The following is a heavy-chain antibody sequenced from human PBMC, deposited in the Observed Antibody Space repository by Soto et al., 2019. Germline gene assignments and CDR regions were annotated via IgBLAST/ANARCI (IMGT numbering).Heavy chain of an antibody. CDR1: GYTFTGYY. J-gene: IGHJ4*02. CDR3: ARVLYGSGKGGQYFDY. CDR2: INPNSGGT. V-gene: IGHV1-2*02. D-gene: IGHD3-10*01. Sequence: QVQLVQSGAEVKKPGASVKVSCKASGYTFTGYYMHWVRQAPGQGLEWMGWINPNSGGTNYAQKFQGRVTMTRDTSISTAYMELSRLRSDDTAVYYCARVLYGSGKGGQYFDYWGQGTLVTVSS.